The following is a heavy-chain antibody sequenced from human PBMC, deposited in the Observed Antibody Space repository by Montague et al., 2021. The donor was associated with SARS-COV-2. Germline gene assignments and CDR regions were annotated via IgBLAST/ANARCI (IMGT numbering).Heavy chain of an antibody. Sequence: SETLSLTCAVYGGSFSGYYWSWIRQPPGKGLEWIGEINHSGSTNYNPSLKSRVTISVDTSKNQFSLTLSPVTAADTAVYYCARIRCITIFGVVITPYYYGMDVWGQGTTVTVSS. V-gene: IGHV4-34*01. CDR3: ARIRCITIFGVVITPYYYGMDV. CDR1: GGSFSGYY. CDR2: INHSGST. D-gene: IGHD3-3*01. J-gene: IGHJ6*02.